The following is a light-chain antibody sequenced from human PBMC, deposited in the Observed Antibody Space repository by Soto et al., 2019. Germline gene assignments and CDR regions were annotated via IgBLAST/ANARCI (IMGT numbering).Light chain of an antibody. CDR1: QSVSSN. CDR2: GAS. Sequence: ELVVSQNLGTVSLTPGEKVTLSSGASQSVSSNLAWYQQKPGQAPRLLIYGASTRATGIPARFSGSGSGTDFTLTVTILEPEDFAVYYCQQYDSSPRTFGLGTKVDIK. CDR3: QQYDSSPRT. J-gene: IGKJ3*01. V-gene: IGKV3-15*01.